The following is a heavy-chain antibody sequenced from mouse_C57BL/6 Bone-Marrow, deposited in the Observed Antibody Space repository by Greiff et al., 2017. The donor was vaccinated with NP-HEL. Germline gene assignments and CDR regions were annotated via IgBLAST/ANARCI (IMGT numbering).Heavy chain of an antibody. J-gene: IGHJ3*01. Sequence: QVQLQQPGAELVKPGASVKLSCKASGYTFTSYWMQWVKQRPGQGLEWIGEIDPSDSYTNYNQKFKGKATLTVDTSSSTAYMQLSSLTSEDSAVYYCARKVGQLSPWGQGTLVTVSA. CDR2: IDPSDSYT. CDR3: ARKVGQLSP. V-gene: IGHV1-50*01. D-gene: IGHD3-3*01. CDR1: GYTFTSYW.